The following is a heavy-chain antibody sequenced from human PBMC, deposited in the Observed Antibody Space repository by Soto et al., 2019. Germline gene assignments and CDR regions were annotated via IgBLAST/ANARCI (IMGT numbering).Heavy chain of an antibody. Sequence: LXLACAATVFDCTTYPMQWVRQTPDKGLEWVAIIRFDGIKEFYAESVRGRVTISIDTSKNTVFLQMNNVRAEDTALYDCTRATFDLWGQGTTVTVSS. CDR1: VFDCTTYP. CDR2: IRFDGIKE. CDR3: TRATFDL. J-gene: IGHJ6*02. V-gene: IGHV3-33*01.